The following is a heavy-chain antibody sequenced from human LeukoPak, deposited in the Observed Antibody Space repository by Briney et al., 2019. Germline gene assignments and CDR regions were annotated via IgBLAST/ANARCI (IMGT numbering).Heavy chain of an antibody. CDR1: GFTFINYG. CDR3: AGGAGVYYYGMDV. Sequence: GGSLRLSCAASGFTFINYGLSWVRQAPGKGLEWVSAISGGGSATYYADSVKGRFTISRDNSKNTLFLQMNTLRADDTAVYYCAGGAGVYYYGMDVWGQGTSVTVSS. CDR2: ISGGGSAT. V-gene: IGHV3-23*01. J-gene: IGHJ6*02.